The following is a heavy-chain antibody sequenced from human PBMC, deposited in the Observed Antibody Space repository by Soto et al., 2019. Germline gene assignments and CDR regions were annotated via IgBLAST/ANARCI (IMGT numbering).Heavy chain of an antibody. Sequence: GESLKISCKGSGYSFTSYWIGWVRQMPGKGLEWMGIIYPGDSDTRYSPSFQGQVTISADKSISTAYLQWSSLKASDTAMYYCASQRYDSSGYYDYYYGMDVWGQGTTVTVSS. V-gene: IGHV5-51*01. D-gene: IGHD3-22*01. J-gene: IGHJ6*02. CDR3: ASQRYDSSGYYDYYYGMDV. CDR2: IYPGDSDT. CDR1: GYSFTSYW.